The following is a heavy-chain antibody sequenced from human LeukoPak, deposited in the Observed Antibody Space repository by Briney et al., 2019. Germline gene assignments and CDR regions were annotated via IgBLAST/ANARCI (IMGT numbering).Heavy chain of an antibody. CDR2: IKSKTDGGTT. CDR1: GFTFSNAW. J-gene: IGHJ3*02. Sequence: GGSLRLSCAASGFTFSNAWMSWVRQAPGKGLEWVGRIKSKTDGGTTDYAAPVKGRFTISRDDSKNTLYLQMSSLKTEDTAVYYCTTGYCSGGSCYPDAFDIWGQGTMVTVSS. CDR3: TTGYCSGGSCYPDAFDI. V-gene: IGHV3-15*01. D-gene: IGHD2-15*01.